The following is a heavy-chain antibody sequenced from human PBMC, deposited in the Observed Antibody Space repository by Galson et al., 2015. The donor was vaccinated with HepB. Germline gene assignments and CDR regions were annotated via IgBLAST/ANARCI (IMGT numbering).Heavy chain of an antibody. CDR3: ATDTDIVGF. CDR1: GFTFSSYA. V-gene: IGHV3-23*01. CDR2: ISGNGNST. J-gene: IGHJ6*02. D-gene: IGHD2-15*01. Sequence: SLRLSCAASGFTFSSYAMRWVRQAPGKGLEWVSAISGNGNSTYYADSVKGRFTISRDNSKNTLYLQMNSLRAEDTAVYYCATDTDIVGFWGQGTTVTVSS.